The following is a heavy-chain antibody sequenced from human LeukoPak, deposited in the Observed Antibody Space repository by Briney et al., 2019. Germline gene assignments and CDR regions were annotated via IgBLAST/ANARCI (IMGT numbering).Heavy chain of an antibody. J-gene: IGHJ6*02. D-gene: IGHD6-19*01. CDR2: ITWNSGSI. CDR1: GFTFDDYA. V-gene: IGHV3-9*01. Sequence: PGGSLRLSCAASGFTFDDYAMHWVRQAPGKGLEWVSGITWNSGSIGYAASVKGRFTISRDNAKNSLYLQMNSLRAEDTALYYCAKSLAVAGAGDYYYYGMDVWGQGTTVTVSS. CDR3: AKSLAVAGAGDYYYYGMDV.